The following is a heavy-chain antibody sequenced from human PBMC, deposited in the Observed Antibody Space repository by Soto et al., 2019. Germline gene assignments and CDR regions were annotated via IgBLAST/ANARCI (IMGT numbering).Heavy chain of an antibody. CDR2: ISYDGSSK. CDR1: GFTFSSYG. V-gene: IGHV3-30*18. Sequence: GGSLRLSCAASGFTFSSYGMHWVRQAPGKGLEWVAVISYDGSSKYYADSVKGRFTISRDNSKNTLYLQMNSLRAEDTAVYYCAKVPGMDVWGQGTTVTVSS. J-gene: IGHJ6*02. CDR3: AKVPGMDV.